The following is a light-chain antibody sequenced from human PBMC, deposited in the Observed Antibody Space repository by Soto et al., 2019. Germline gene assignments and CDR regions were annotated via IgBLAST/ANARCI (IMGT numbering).Light chain of an antibody. CDR1: SRDIGGYNF. J-gene: IGLJ3*02. CDR2: DVT. CDR3: SSYTTSSTLV. Sequence: QSALTQPASVSGSPGQSITISCTGTSRDIGGYNFVSWYQQHPGKAPKLMIYDVTNRPPGLSDRFSGSKSGNTASLTISGLQAEDEADYYCSSYTTSSTLVFGGGTKLTVL. V-gene: IGLV2-14*03.